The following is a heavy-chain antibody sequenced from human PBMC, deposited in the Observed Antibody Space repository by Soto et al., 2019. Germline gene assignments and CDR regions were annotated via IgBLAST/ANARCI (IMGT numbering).Heavy chain of an antibody. J-gene: IGHJ3*02. CDR2: ISGDSRYI. CDR3: ARRFSLTAAAENAFDI. V-gene: IGHV3-21*05. CDR1: GFTFSTYD. D-gene: IGHD6-25*01. Sequence: GGSLRLSCTVSGFTFSTYDMNWVRQAPGKGLEWISYISGDSRYIYYGDSLKGRFTISRDNAKNSLYLQTSSLRADDTAIYYCARRFSLTAAAENAFDIWGQGTMVTVSS.